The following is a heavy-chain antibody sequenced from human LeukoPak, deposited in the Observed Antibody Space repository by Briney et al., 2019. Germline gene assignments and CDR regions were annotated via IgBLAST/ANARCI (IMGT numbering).Heavy chain of an antibody. CDR1: GGSISSGDYY. J-gene: IGHJ4*02. CDR3: ARGTGWPLFDY. Sequence: PSQTLSLTCTVSGGSISSGDYYWSWIRQPPGKGLEWIGNIYYSGSTYYNPSLKSRVAISVDTSKNQFSLKLSSMTPEDAGVYYCARGTGWPLFDYWGQGTPVTVSS. V-gene: IGHV4-30-4*01. CDR2: IYYSGST. D-gene: IGHD6-19*01.